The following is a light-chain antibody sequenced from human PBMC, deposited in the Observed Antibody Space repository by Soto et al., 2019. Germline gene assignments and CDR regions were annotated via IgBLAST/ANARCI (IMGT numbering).Light chain of an antibody. V-gene: IGKV3-20*01. CDR3: QQYERSPPT. Sequence: EIVLTQSPGTLSLSPGKRATLSCRASQTLRNNYLAWYQQKPGQAPRLLMYGVSSRATGIPDRFSGSGSGTDFTLTINSLEPEDFAVYYCQQYERSPPTFAQGTKVDIK. J-gene: IGKJ1*01. CDR1: QTLRNNY. CDR2: GVS.